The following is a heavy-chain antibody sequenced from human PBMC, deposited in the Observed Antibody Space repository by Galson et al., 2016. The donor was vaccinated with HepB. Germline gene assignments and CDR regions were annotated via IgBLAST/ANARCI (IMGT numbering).Heavy chain of an antibody. V-gene: IGHV4-39*01. Sequence: SETLSLTCNIFGGSVFTSRPYWGWTRQSPGKGLEWIGSVYYSGSAYYNPSLSGRVSISLDTSKTQVSLKLSTVTAADTAVYYCARSIPVSGTLLASWGQGTLVTVSS. CDR3: ARSIPVSGTLLAS. CDR1: GGSVFTSRPY. J-gene: IGHJ5*02. CDR2: VYYSGSA. D-gene: IGHD6-19*01.